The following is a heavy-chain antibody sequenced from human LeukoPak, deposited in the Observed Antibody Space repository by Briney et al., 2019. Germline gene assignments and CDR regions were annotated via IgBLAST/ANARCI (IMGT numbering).Heavy chain of an antibody. CDR1: GGSIRSYY. Sequence: SETLSLTCTVSGGSIRSYYWSWIRQPPGKGLECIGYIYYSGSTNYIPSLKSRVTISVDTSKNQFSLKVSSVTAADTAVYYCVRSKSGTYGWFDPWGQGTLVTVSS. D-gene: IGHD4-17*01. V-gene: IGHV4-59*01. CDR3: VRSKSGTYGWFDP. J-gene: IGHJ5*02. CDR2: IYYSGST.